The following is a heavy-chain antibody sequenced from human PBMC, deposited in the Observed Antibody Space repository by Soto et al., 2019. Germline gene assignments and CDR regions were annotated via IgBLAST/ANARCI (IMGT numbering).Heavy chain of an antibody. V-gene: IGHV4-4*02. CDR3: ATQRLGDASGGSPFDY. D-gene: IGHD2-15*01. J-gene: IGHJ4*02. Sequence: PSETLSLTCAVSGGSISSSNWWSWVRQPPGKGLEWIGEIYHSGSTNYNPSLKSRVTISVDKSKNQFSLKLSSVTAADTAVYYCATQRLGDASGGSPFDYWGQGTLVTVSS. CDR1: GGSISSSNW. CDR2: IYHSGST.